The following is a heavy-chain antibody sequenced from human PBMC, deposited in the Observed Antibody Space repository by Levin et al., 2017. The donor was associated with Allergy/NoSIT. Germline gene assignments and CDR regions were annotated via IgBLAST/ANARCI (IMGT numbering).Heavy chain of an antibody. D-gene: IGHD3-9*01. CDR1: GGSISSGGYY. CDR2: IYYSGST. CDR3: ARSLPILTGYFDY. V-gene: IGHV4-31*03. J-gene: IGHJ4*02. Sequence: SETLSLTCTVSGGSISSGGYYWSWIRQHPGKGLEWIGYIYYSGSTYYNPSLKSRVTISVDTSKNQFSLKLSSVTAAHTAVYYCARSLPILTGYFDYWGQGTLVTVSS.